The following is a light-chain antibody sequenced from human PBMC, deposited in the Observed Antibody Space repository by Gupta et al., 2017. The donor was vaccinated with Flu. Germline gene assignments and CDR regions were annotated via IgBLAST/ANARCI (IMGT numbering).Light chain of an antibody. CDR2: NTF. CDR1: QIVSNS. J-gene: IGKJ3*01. CDR3: PQRSGWPPVFG. V-gene: IGKV3-11*01. Sequence: ATRSCRASQIVSNSLAWYQQNPGQAPRLLIYNTFNSAPGIPARFRGSGSGTDFTRTISSLEPEDFVIYYCPQRSGWPPVFGFGPETRVDI.